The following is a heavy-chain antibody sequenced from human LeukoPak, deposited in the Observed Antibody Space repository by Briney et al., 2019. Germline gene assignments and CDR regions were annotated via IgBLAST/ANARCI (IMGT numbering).Heavy chain of an antibody. CDR1: GGSISSSSYY. J-gene: IGHJ4*02. D-gene: IGHD2-8*02. Sequence: SETLSPTCTVSGGSISSSSYYWGWIRHPPGNGPEWIGSIYYSGSTYYNPSLKSRVTISVDTSKNQFSLKVTSVTAADTAVYYCASLLVPGNFDYWGQGTLVTVSP. V-gene: IGHV4-39*07. CDR3: ASLLVPGNFDY. CDR2: IYYSGST.